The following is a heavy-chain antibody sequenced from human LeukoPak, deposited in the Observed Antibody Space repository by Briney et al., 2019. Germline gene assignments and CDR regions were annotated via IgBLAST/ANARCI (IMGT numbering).Heavy chain of an antibody. CDR1: GGSFSGYY. CDR3: ARRPMVRGVLYYYYYYMDV. V-gene: IGHV4-34*01. Sequence: SETLSLTCAVYGGSFSGYYWSWIRQPPGKWLEWIGEINHSGSTNYNPSLKSRVTISVDTSKNQFSLKLSSVTAADTAVYYCARRPMVRGVLYYYYYYMDVWGKGTTVTISS. CDR2: INHSGST. D-gene: IGHD3-10*01. J-gene: IGHJ6*03.